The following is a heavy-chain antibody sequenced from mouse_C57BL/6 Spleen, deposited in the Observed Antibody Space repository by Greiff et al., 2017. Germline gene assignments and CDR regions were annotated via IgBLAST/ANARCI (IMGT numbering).Heavy chain of an antibody. CDR3: ASPYSNYDFDY. Sequence: QVQLQQSGPELVKPGASVKISCKASGYAFSSSWMNWVKQRPGKGLEWIGRIYPGDGDTNYNGKFKGKATLTADKSSSTAYMQLSSLTSEDSAVYFCASPYSNYDFDYWGQGTTVTVSS. CDR2: IYPGDGDT. CDR1: GYAFSSSW. V-gene: IGHV1-82*01. J-gene: IGHJ2*01. D-gene: IGHD2-5*01.